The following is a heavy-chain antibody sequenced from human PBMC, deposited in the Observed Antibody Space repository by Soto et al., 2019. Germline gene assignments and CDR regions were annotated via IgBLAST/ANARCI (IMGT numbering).Heavy chain of an antibody. D-gene: IGHD3-16*01. Sequence: QVQLVQSGAEVKKPGSSVKVSCKASGGTFSSYAISWVRQAPGQGLEWMGGIIPIFGTAKNAQKFQGRVTIPADDSTSHRYMQLSSLRSEDTAGYYCARVGEMITFGGAPFDYWGQGTLVTVSS. J-gene: IGHJ4*02. CDR3: ARVGEMITFGGAPFDY. CDR1: GGTFSSYA. V-gene: IGHV1-69*12. CDR2: IIPIFGTA.